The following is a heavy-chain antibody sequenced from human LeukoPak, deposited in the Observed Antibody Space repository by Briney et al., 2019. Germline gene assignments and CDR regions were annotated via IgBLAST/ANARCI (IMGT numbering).Heavy chain of an antibody. CDR1: GESFSGYY. CDR3: ARTPTILWFGESHFDY. Sequence: PSETLSLTCAVYGESFSGYYWSWIRQPPGKGLEWIGEINHSGSTNYNPSLKSRVTISVDTSRNQFSLKLSSVTAADTAVYYCARTPTILWFGESHFDYWGQGTLVTVSS. D-gene: IGHD3-10*01. V-gene: IGHV4-34*01. CDR2: INHSGST. J-gene: IGHJ4*02.